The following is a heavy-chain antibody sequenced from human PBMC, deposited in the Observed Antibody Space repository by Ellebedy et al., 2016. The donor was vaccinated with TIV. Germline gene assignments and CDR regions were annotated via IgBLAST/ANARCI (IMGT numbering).Heavy chain of an antibody. CDR2: INPISGGA. Sequence: AASVKVSCKASGYTFIGYYLHWVRQAPGQGLEWMGWINPISGGAYYAQKFQGRVTVTRDTSISTAYMDLWRLTFDDTAVYYCARGMWYDSWGQGTLVTVSS. J-gene: IGHJ5*01. CDR3: ARGMWYDS. CDR1: GYTFIGYY. V-gene: IGHV1-2*02.